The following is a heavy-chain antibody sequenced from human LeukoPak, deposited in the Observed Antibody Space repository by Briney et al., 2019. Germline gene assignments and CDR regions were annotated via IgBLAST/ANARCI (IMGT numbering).Heavy chain of an antibody. D-gene: IGHD3-22*01. V-gene: IGHV3-23*01. CDR1: GFTFSSYV. Sequence: GGSLRLSCEASGFTFSSYVMSWVRQAPGKGLEWVSAISGSGGNTYYADSVKGRFTISRDNSKNTLYMQMNSLRAEDTAVYYCAKSHDSSGSDYWGQGTLVTVSS. CDR2: ISGSGGNT. J-gene: IGHJ4*02. CDR3: AKSHDSSGSDY.